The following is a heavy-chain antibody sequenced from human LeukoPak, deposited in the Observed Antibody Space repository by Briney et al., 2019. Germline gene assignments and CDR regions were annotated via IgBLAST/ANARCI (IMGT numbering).Heavy chain of an antibody. CDR2: INSEESST. D-gene: IGHD4-17*01. CDR3: ASYGDYLYY. J-gene: IGHJ4*02. V-gene: IGHV3-74*01. Sequence: GGSLRLSCAASGFTFSSYWMHWVRHAPGKGLVWVSRINSEESSTSYADSVKGRFTISRDNAKNTLYLQMNSLRAEDTAVYYCASYGDYLYYWGQGTLVTVSS. CDR1: GFTFSSYW.